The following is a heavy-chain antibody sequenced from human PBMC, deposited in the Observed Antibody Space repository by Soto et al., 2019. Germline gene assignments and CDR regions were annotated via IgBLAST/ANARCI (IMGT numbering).Heavy chain of an antibody. Sequence: GASVKVSCKASGYTFTSYYMHWVRQAPGQGLEWMGIINPSGGSTSTAQKFQGWVTMTTDTSISTASMELTRLTSDDTAIYYCARGDSTDCSNGVCSFFYNHDMDVWGQGTTVTVSS. CDR3: ARGDSTDCSNGVCSFFYNHDMDV. V-gene: IGHV1-2*04. J-gene: IGHJ6*02. CDR1: GYTFTSYY. D-gene: IGHD2-8*01. CDR2: INPSGGST.